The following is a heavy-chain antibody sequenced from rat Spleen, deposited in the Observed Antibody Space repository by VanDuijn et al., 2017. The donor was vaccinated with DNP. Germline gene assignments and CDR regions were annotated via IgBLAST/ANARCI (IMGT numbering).Heavy chain of an antibody. CDR3: TRVGDLHDGGDGDALDA. Sequence: EVQLVESGGGLVQPGRSLKLSCAASGFTFSDYNMAWVRQAPKKGLEWVATIIYDGSRTYYRDSVKGRFTISRDNAKDNQYLQMDSLRSEDTATYYCTRVGDLHDGGDGDALDAWGQGTSVTVAS. D-gene: IGHD1-12*02. V-gene: IGHV5S10*01. CDR1: GFTFSDYN. CDR2: IIYDGSRT. J-gene: IGHJ4*01.